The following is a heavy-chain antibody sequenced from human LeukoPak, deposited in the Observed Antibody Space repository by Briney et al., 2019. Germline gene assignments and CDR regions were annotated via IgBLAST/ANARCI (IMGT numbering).Heavy chain of an antibody. Sequence: GRTLRLSRAASGVSPSNFLVSWVRGGPRKGREWGSAIGVSGNTYHAESVQGRFTIARDTSKNTVYLQLNSLRAGDAAVYYCAKAPVASCSGAHCYPFDYWSQGTLVTVSS. CDR1: GVSPSNFL. D-gene: IGHD2-15*01. CDR2: IGVSGNT. J-gene: IGHJ4*02. V-gene: IGHV3-23*01. CDR3: AKAPVASCSGAHCYPFDY.